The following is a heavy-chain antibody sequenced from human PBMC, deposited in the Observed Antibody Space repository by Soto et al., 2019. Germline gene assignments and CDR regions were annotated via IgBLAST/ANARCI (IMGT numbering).Heavy chain of an antibody. J-gene: IGHJ6*02. Sequence: SETLSLSCTVSGDSVTSGDYYWSWIRQPPWKGLEWIVYIYYSGNTNYSPSLKIRVAISLDTSHNQFSLKLNSATAAETAVYYCTRALDIGHRGYGQSNAWGQGKTVTVSS. CDR3: TRALDIGHRGYGQSNA. CDR1: GDSVTSGDYY. D-gene: IGHD5-18*01. V-gene: IGHV4-61*08. CDR2: IYYSGNT.